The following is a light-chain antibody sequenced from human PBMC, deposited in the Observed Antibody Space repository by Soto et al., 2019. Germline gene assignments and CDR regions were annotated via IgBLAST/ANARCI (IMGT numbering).Light chain of an antibody. Sequence: EIVLTQSASAVAVSPVQRLTLSCMASQSVDISLAWYQQKPGQAPRLLIYGASTRATDMPGTFSGRGSGTEFTLTISSLRPEDFAVYYCQQYRSWPRTFGQGTKVDIK. CDR2: GAS. CDR3: QQYRSWPRT. V-gene: IGKV3-15*01. J-gene: IGKJ1*01. CDR1: QSVDIS.